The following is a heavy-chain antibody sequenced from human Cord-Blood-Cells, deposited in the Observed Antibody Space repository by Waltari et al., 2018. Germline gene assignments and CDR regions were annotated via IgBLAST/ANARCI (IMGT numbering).Heavy chain of an antibody. V-gene: IGHV4-39*01. CDR1: GGSISSSSYY. D-gene: IGHD1-7*01. CDR3: ARRTIDDAFDI. J-gene: IGHJ3*02. CDR2: IYYSGST. Sequence: QLQMQESGPGLVKPSETLYLTCTVSGGSISSSSYYWGWIRQPPGKGLEWIGSIYYSGSTYYNPSLKSRVTISVDTSKNQFSLKLSSVTAADTAVYYCARRTIDDAFDIWGQGTMVTVSS.